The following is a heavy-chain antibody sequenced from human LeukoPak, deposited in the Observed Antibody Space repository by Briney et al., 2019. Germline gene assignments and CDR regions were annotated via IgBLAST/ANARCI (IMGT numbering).Heavy chain of an antibody. CDR1: GFTFDDYA. D-gene: IGHD3-22*01. Sequence: GRSLRLSCAASGFTFDDYAMHWVRQAPGKGLEWVSGISWNSGSIGYADSVKGRFTISRDNAKNSLYLQMNSLRAEDTALYSRAKATDSSGYPLVGSWGRGPLVTVSS. V-gene: IGHV3-9*01. CDR3: AKATDSSGYPLVGS. CDR2: ISWNSGSI. J-gene: IGHJ5*02.